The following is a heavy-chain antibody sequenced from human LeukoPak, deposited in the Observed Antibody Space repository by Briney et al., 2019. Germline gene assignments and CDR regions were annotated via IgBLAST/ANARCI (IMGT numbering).Heavy chain of an antibody. V-gene: IGHV4-39*07. CDR1: GASISSSSYY. Sequence: SETLSLTCTVSGASISSSSYYWGWIRQPPGKGLEWIGSIYYSGSTYYNPSLKSRVTISVDTSKNQFSLKLSSVTAADTAVYYCAREGRRPIMSSYYFDYWGQGTLVTVSS. J-gene: IGHJ4*02. CDR3: AREGRRPIMSSYYFDY. D-gene: IGHD5/OR15-5a*01. CDR2: IYYSGST.